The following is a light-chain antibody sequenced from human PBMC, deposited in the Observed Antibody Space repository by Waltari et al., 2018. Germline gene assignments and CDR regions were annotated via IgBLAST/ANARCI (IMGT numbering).Light chain of an antibody. J-gene: IGLJ1*01. CDR1: KLGDKY. CDR2: QDN. Sequence: SYELTQPPSVSVSPGQTATISCSGDKLGDKYACWYQQKPGQSPVLVIYQDNRRPSGIPGLFSGSNSGNTATLTISGTQAMDEADYYCQAWDSSAAGVFGTGTKVTVL. CDR3: QAWDSSAAGV. V-gene: IGLV3-1*01.